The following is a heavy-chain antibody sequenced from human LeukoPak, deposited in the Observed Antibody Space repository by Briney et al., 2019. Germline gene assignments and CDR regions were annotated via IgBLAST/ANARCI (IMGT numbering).Heavy chain of an antibody. D-gene: IGHD2-2*01. CDR1: GGTFSSYA. J-gene: IGHJ6*03. CDR2: IIPIFGTA. CDR3: ARVYSRGYQLLGSSYYYMDV. V-gene: IGHV1-69*05. Sequence: GASVKVSCKASGGTFSSYAISWVRQAPGQGLEWMGGIIPIFGTANYAQKFQGRVTITTDESTSTAYMELSSLRPEDTAVYYCARVYSRGYQLLGSSYYYMDVWGKGTTVTVSS.